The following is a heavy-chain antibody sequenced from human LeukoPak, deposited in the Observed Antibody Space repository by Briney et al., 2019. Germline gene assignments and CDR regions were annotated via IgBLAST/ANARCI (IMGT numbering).Heavy chain of an antibody. CDR1: GGCISSHH. CDR3: ARRAPAAGTIPEYYFDY. CDR2: IFYTGNT. V-gene: IGHV4-39*02. J-gene: IGHJ4*02. Sequence: SETLALTCTVSGGCISSHHWGLSRQPPGKGLEWIGTIFYTGNTYYSPSLKPRVTMSVATSKNHFSLNLSSVTAADTAFYYCARRAPAAGTIPEYYFDYWGQGTLVTVSS. D-gene: IGHD6-13*01.